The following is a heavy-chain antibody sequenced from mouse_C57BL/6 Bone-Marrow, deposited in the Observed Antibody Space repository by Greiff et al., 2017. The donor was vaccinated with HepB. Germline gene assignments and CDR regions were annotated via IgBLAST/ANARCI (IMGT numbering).Heavy chain of an antibody. CDR1: GYTFTSYW. D-gene: IGHD4-1*01. V-gene: IGHV1-61*01. CDR2: IYPSDSET. J-gene: IGHJ3*01. CDR3: ARSWDGAY. Sequence: QQSCKASGYTFTSYWMDWVKQRPGQGLEWIGNIYPSDSETHYNQKFKDKATLTVDKSSSTAYMQLSSLTSEDSAVYYCARSWDGAYWGQGTLVTVSA.